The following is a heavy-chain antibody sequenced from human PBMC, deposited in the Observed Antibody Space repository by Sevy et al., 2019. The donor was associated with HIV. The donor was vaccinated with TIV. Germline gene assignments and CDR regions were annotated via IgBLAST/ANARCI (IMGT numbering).Heavy chain of an antibody. CDR1: GGTFSSYA. CDR3: ASRFDYYGSRSLSRSVYYFDY. D-gene: IGHD3-10*01. Sequence: ASVKVSCKASGGTFSSYAISWVRQAPGQGLEWMGGIIPIFGTANYAQKFQGRVTITADESTSTAYMELSGLRSEDTAVYYCASRFDYYGSRSLSRSVYYFDYWGQGTLVTVSS. V-gene: IGHV1-69*13. J-gene: IGHJ4*02. CDR2: IIPIFGTA.